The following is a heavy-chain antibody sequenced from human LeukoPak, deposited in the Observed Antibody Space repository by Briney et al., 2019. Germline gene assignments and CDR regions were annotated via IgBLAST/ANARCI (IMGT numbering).Heavy chain of an antibody. D-gene: IGHD1-26*01. V-gene: IGHV4-39*07. J-gene: IGHJ4*02. Sequence: SETLSLTCTVSGGSISSSSYYWGWLRQPPGKGLEWIVSIYYSGSTYYNPSLKSRVTISVDTSKNQFSLKLSSVTAADTAVYYCARDRRLVGAIGFFDYWGQGTLVTASS. CDR1: GGSISSSSYY. CDR2: IYYSGST. CDR3: ARDRRLVGAIGFFDY.